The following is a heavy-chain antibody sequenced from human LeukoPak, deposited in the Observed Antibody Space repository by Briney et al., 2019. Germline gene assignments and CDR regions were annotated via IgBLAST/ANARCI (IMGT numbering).Heavy chain of an antibody. Sequence: SVKVSCKASGGTFSSYAISWVRQAPGQGLEWMGGIIPIFGTANYAQKFQGRVTITADESTSTAYMELSSLRSEDTAVYYCARDHLNYYDSSGLTVWWFDPWGQGTLVTVSS. CDR2: IIPIFGTA. J-gene: IGHJ5*02. D-gene: IGHD3-22*01. CDR3: ARDHLNYYDSSGLTVWWFDP. V-gene: IGHV1-69*13. CDR1: GGTFSSYA.